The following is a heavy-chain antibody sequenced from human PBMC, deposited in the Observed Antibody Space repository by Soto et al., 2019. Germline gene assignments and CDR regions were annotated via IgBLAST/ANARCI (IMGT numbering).Heavy chain of an antibody. J-gene: IGHJ6*02. Sequence: QVQLVQSGAEVKKPGSSVTVSCKTSGGTFSKDAINWVRQAPGQGLEWMGLLIPVFGSPSYAQKFQGRIRITGDESTSTAFMDLSSLRSEDTAVYYCTRVLGYTFEPGKTRYYAMDVWGQGTTVSVSS. V-gene: IGHV1-69*01. D-gene: IGHD5-18*01. CDR1: GGTFSKDA. CDR3: TRVLGYTFEPGKTRYYAMDV. CDR2: LIPVFGSP.